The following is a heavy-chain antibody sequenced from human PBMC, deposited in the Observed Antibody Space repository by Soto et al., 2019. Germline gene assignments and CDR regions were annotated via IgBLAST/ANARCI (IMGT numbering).Heavy chain of an antibody. Sequence: SETLSLTCTVSGGSISSYYWSWIRQPPGKGLEWIGYIYYSGSTNYNPSLKSRVTISVDTSKNQFSLKLSPVTAADTAVYYCARDLLKGDYDFWSGYYPHYGMDVWGQGTTVTVSS. CDR1: GGSISSYY. V-gene: IGHV4-59*01. J-gene: IGHJ6*02. CDR3: ARDLLKGDYDFWSGYYPHYGMDV. D-gene: IGHD3-3*01. CDR2: IYYSGST.